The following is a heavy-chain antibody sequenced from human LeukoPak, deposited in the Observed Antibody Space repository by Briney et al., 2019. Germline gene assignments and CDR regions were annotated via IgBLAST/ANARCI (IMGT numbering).Heavy chain of an antibody. Sequence: GGSLRLSCAASGFTFSSYGMHWVRQAPGKGLEWVAVIWYDGSNKYYADSVKGRFTISRDNSKNTLYLQMNSLRAEDMAVYYCARALVGATEYYFDYWGQGTLVTVSS. CDR3: ARALVGATEYYFDY. CDR1: GFTFSSYG. CDR2: IWYDGSNK. V-gene: IGHV3-33*01. D-gene: IGHD1-26*01. J-gene: IGHJ4*02.